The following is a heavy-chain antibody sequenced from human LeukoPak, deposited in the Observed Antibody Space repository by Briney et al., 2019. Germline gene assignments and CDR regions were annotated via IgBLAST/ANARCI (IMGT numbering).Heavy chain of an antibody. CDR3: ARDLSSSWYSLGY. V-gene: IGHV3-20*04. D-gene: IGHD6-13*01. CDR1: GNNSDDYG. CDR2: INWDGGAT. J-gene: IGHJ4*02. Sequence: GGSLRLSCTDSGNNSDDYGMSWVRQGPRRGLEWVAGINWDGGATAYADSVKGRFTITRGHAKNSLLLQMKSLRAEDTGLYFCARDLSSSWYSLGYWGQGILVTVSS.